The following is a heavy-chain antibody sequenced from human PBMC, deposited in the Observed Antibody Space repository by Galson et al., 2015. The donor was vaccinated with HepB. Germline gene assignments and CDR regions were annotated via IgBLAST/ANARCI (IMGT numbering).Heavy chain of an antibody. CDR3: AGKNYDFWSGYRHYYYYYMDV. Sequence: CTVSGGSISSGDYYWRWIRQPPGKGLEWIGYIYYSGSTYYNPSLKSRVTISVDTSKNQFSLKLSSVTAADTAVYYCAGKNYDFWSGYRHYYYYYMDVWGKGTTVTVSS. D-gene: IGHD3-3*01. J-gene: IGHJ6*03. CDR2: IYYSGST. V-gene: IGHV4-30-4*01. CDR1: GGSISSGDYY.